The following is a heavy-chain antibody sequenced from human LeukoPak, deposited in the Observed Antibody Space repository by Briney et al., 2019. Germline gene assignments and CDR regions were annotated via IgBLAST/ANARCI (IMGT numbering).Heavy chain of an antibody. J-gene: IGHJ3*02. CDR2: ISSTSIYI. CDR1: GFTFSSYS. Sequence: GGYLRLSCAAYGFTFSSYSMKWDRQAPGKGLEWVSFISSTSIYIYYAVSVKGRFTISRDNANNSLYLQMNILIAEDTAVYYCARDLPTHDAFDIWGQGTMLTVSS. V-gene: IGHV3-21*01. CDR3: ARDLPTHDAFDI.